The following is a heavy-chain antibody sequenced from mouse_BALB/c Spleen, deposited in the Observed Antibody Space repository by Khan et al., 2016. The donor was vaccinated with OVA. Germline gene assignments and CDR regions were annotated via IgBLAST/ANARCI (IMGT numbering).Heavy chain of an antibody. J-gene: IGHJ3*01. CDR3: ARGYFGTYDFVY. V-gene: IGHV1S132*01. Sequence: QVQLKESGAELVKPGTSVKLSCKTSGYTFPSYWIQWVKQRPGQGLGWIGQIFPGTGATYYNENFKEKATLTVDNSSNSAYLQLTSLTAEDSAVDFCARGYFGTYDFVYWGQGTLVTVSP. CDR2: IFPGTGAT. CDR1: GYTFPSYW. D-gene: IGHD1-1*02.